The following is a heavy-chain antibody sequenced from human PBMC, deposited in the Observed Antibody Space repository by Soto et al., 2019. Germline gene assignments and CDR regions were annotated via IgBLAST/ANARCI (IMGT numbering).Heavy chain of an antibody. J-gene: IGHJ4*02. V-gene: IGHV1-2*02. CDR3: ARAGKYCSSTSCSNTLDY. CDR2: INPKNGGK. Sequence: LEWMGCINPKNGGKNYAQKFQGRVNMTRDKSISPAYMEMSRLRSDDTAVYYCARAGKYCSSTSCSNTLDYWGQGTLVTVSA. D-gene: IGHD2-2*01.